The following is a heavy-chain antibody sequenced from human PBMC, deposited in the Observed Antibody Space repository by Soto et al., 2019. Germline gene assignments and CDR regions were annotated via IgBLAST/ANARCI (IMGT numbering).Heavy chain of an antibody. Sequence: PGGSLRLSCAASGSTFSSYAMSWVRQAPGKGLEWVSAISGSGGSTYYADSVKGRFTISRDNSKNTLYLQMNSLRAEDTAVYYCAKSYYYDSSGYYPIYGMDVWGQGTTVTVSS. D-gene: IGHD3-22*01. CDR2: ISGSGGST. V-gene: IGHV3-23*01. CDR1: GSTFSSYA. CDR3: AKSYYYDSSGYYPIYGMDV. J-gene: IGHJ6*02.